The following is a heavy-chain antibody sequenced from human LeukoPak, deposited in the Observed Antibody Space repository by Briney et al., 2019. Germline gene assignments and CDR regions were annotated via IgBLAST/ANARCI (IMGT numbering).Heavy chain of an antibody. CDR2: INSDGSST. J-gene: IGHJ5*02. CDR3: AKGSGPRPRTNWFDP. V-gene: IGHV3-74*01. Sequence: GGSLRLSCAASGFTFSSYWMHWVRQDPGKGLVWVSRINSDGSSTSYADSVKGRFTISRDNAKNTLYLQMNSLRAEDTAVYYCAKGSGPRPRTNWFDPWGQGTLVTVSS. CDR1: GFTFSSYW.